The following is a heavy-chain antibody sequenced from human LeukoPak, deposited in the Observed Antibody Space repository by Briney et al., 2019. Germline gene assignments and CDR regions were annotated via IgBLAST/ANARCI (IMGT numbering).Heavy chain of an antibody. D-gene: IGHD3/OR15-3a*01. CDR2: ISNDGTNK. CDR3: AKESTWTGTDTNYLDY. J-gene: IGHJ4*02. V-gene: IGHV3-30*18. Sequence: PGGSLRLSCAASGFTFSNYGMHWVRQAPGKGLEWVAVISNDGTNKYYADSVKGRFTFSRDNSKTTLYLQMNSLRTEDTAVYYCAKESTWTGTDTNYLDYWGQGTLVTVSS. CDR1: GFTFSNYG.